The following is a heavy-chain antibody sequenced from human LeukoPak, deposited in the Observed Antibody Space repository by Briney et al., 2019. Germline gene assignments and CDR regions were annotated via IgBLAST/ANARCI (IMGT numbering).Heavy chain of an antibody. Sequence: PSETLSLTCAVSGYSISCGYYWGWIRQPPGKGLEWIGSIYHSGSTYYNPSLKSRVTISVDTSKNQFSLKLSSVTAADTAVYYCARALGYCSSTSCSKYNWFDPWGKGTLVTVSS. CDR3: ARALGYCSSTSCSKYNWFDP. J-gene: IGHJ5*02. D-gene: IGHD2-2*01. CDR2: IYHSGST. V-gene: IGHV4-38-2*01. CDR1: GYSISCGYY.